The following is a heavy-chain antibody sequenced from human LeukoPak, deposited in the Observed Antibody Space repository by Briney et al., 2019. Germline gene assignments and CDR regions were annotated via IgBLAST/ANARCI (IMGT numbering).Heavy chain of an antibody. J-gene: IGHJ6*02. D-gene: IGHD3-10*01. CDR1: GFTFSNAW. V-gene: IGHV3-15*01. CDR3: TTDRLLWFGELFSHYYYYGMDV. CDR2: IKSKTDGGTT. Sequence: GGSLRLSCAASGFTFSNAWMSWVRQAPGKGLEWVGRIKSKTDGGTTDYAAPVKGRFTISRDDSKNTLYLQMNSLKTEDTAVYYCTTDRLLWFGELFSHYYYYGMDVWGQGTTVTVSS.